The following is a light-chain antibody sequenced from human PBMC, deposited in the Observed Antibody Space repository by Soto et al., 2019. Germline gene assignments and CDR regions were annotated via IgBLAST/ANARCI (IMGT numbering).Light chain of an antibody. CDR2: GAS. CDR1: QSVGSY. V-gene: IGKV3-20*01. CDR3: QQYGSSPIT. J-gene: IGKJ5*01. Sequence: EIVLTQSPATVSLSPGEGATLSCRASQSVGSYLAWYQQKPGQAPRLLIYGASSRATGIPDRFSGSGSGTDFTLTISRLEPEDFAVYYCQQYGSSPITFGQGTRLE.